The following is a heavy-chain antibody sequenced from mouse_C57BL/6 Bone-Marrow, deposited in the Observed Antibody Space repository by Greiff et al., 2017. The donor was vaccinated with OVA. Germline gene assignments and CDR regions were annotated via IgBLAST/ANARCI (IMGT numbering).Heavy chain of an antibody. D-gene: IGHD1-1*01. J-gene: IGHJ1*03. CDR1: GYTFTSYT. Sequence: VQLQQSGAELARPGASVKMSCKASGYTFTSYTMHWVKQRPGQGLEWIGYINPSSGYTKYNQKFKDKATLTADKSSSTAYMQLSSLTSEDSAVYYGASSVNGSSSNWYFDVWGTGTTVTVSS. CDR2: INPSSGYT. V-gene: IGHV1-4*01. CDR3: ASSVNGSSSNWYFDV.